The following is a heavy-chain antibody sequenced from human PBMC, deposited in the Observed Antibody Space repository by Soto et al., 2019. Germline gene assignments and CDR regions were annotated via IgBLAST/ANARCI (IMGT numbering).Heavy chain of an antibody. D-gene: IGHD6-13*01. CDR2: ISGSGGST. CDR1: GFTFSSYA. J-gene: IGHJ4*02. Sequence: EVQLLESGGGLVQPGGSLRPSCAASGFTFSSYAMSWVRQAPGKGLEWVSAISGSGGSTYYADSVKGRFTISREHSKDTLYPQMNSMRAEDTAVYYCAYSSTTFDYWGQGTLVTVSS. V-gene: IGHV3-23*01. CDR3: AYSSTTFDY.